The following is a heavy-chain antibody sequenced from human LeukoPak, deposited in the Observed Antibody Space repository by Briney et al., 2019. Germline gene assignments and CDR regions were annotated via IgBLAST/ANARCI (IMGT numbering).Heavy chain of an antibody. V-gene: IGHV3-33*01. CDR2: IWYDGSNK. D-gene: IGHD3-10*01. Sequence: GRSLRLSCAASGFTLSSYGMHWVRQAPGKGLEWVAVIWYDGSNKYYADSVKGRFTISRDNSKNTLYLQMNSLRAEDTAVYYCASLYGTQDYWGQGTLVTVSS. J-gene: IGHJ4*02. CDR3: ASLYGTQDY. CDR1: GFTLSSYG.